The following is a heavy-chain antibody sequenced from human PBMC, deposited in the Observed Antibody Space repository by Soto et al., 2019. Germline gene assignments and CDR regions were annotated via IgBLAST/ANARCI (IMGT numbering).Heavy chain of an antibody. CDR3: AGRRDGSGSLDS. D-gene: IGHD3-10*01. CDR1: GGSISSNNW. J-gene: IGHJ4*02. Sequence: QVQLQESGPGLVKPSGTLSLTCAVSGGSISSNNWWIWVRQPPGKGLEWIGEIYHSGSTGYNPSFKRRGTISVDKSKNQFSLKLSSVTAADTAVYYCAGRRDGSGSLDSWGQGTLLTVSS. V-gene: IGHV4-4*02. CDR2: IYHSGST.